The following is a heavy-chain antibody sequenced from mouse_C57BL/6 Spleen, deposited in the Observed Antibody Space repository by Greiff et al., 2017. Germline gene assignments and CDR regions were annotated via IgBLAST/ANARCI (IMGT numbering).Heavy chain of an antibody. V-gene: IGHV1-53*01. D-gene: IGHD2-4*01. CDR2: TNPSNGGT. Sequence: QVQLQQPGTELVKPGASVKLSCKASGYTFTSYWMHWVKQRPGQGLEWIGNTNPSNGGTNYNEKFKSKATLTVDKSSSTAYMQLSSLTSEDSAVYYCAREGSYDYDVGAMDYWGQGTSVTVSS. CDR3: AREGSYDYDVGAMDY. J-gene: IGHJ4*01. CDR1: GYTFTSYW.